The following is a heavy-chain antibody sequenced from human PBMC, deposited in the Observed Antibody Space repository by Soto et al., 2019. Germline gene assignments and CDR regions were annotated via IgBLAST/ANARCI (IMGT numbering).Heavy chain of an antibody. CDR2: IKSKTDGGTT. V-gene: IGHV3-15*07. D-gene: IGHD2-15*01. CDR1: GFTFSNAW. Sequence: PGGSLRLSCAASGFTFSNAWMNWVRQAPGKGLEWVGRIKSKTDGGTTDYAAPVKGRFTISRDDSKNTLYLQMNSLKTEDTAVYYCTTAIGYCSGGSFYSVCYYYYGMDVRSQRTTVIGS. J-gene: IGHJ6*02. CDR3: TTAIGYCSGGSFYSVCYYYYGMDV.